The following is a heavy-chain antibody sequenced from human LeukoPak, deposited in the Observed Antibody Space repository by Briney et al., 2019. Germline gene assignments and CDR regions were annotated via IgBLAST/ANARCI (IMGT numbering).Heavy chain of an antibody. Sequence: GGSLGLSCAASGFTFSSYAMSWVRQAPGKGLEWVSAISGSGSSTYYAASVKGRFTISRDNSKNTLYLQMNSLRAEDTAVYYCAKDAYYDFWSGYPPHYWGQGTLVTVSS. CDR2: ISGSGSST. CDR1: GFTFSSYA. D-gene: IGHD3-3*01. J-gene: IGHJ4*02. CDR3: AKDAYYDFWSGYPPHY. V-gene: IGHV3-23*01.